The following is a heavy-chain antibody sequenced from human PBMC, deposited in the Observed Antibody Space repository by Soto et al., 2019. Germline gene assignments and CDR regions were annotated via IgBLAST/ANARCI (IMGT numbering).Heavy chain of an antibody. CDR1: GFTFSSYA. CDR2: ISYDGSNK. J-gene: IGHJ4*02. Sequence: QVQLVESGGGVVQPGRSLRLSCAASGFTFSSYAMHWVRQAPGKGLEWVAVISYDGSNKYYADSVKGRFTISRDNSKNTLYLQMNSLRAEETAVYYCASAMKGGDVLLWFGESPLDYWGQGTLVTVSS. D-gene: IGHD3-10*01. CDR3: ASAMKGGDVLLWFGESPLDY. V-gene: IGHV3-30*14.